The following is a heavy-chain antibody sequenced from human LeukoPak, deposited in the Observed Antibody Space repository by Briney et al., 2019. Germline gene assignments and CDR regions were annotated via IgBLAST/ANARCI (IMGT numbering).Heavy chain of an antibody. CDR3: VTAAGLGVYYFDY. V-gene: IGHV3-21*01. CDR2: ISSSSYI. CDR1: GFTFNSYS. D-gene: IGHD1-20*01. Sequence: GSLRLSCAASGFTFNSYSMNWVRQAPGKGLEWVSSISSSSYIYYADSVKGRFTISRDNAKNSLYLQMNSLRAEDTAVYYCVTAAGLGVYYFDYWGQGTLVTVSS. J-gene: IGHJ4*02.